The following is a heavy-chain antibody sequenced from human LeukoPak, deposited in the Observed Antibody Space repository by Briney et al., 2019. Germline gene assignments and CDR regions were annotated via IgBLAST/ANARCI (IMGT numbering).Heavy chain of an antibody. V-gene: IGHV3-30*09. D-gene: IGHD2-8*02. J-gene: IGHJ4*02. Sequence: GGSLRLSCAASGFSFNTYAMHWVRQAPGKGLEWVAVISYDGSNKYYADSVKGRFAISRDNSRNTLYLQVNSLRAEDTAAYYCERGVLTGGTYFAYWGQGTLVTVSS. CDR2: ISYDGSNK. CDR3: ERGVLTGGTYFAY. CDR1: GFSFNTYA.